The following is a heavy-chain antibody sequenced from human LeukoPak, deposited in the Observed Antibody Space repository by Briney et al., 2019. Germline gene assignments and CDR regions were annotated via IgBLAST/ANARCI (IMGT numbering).Heavy chain of an antibody. D-gene: IGHD2-15*01. V-gene: IGHV4-39*07. Sequence: SETLSLTCTVSGGSISSSSYYWGWIRQPPGKGLEWIGSIYYSGSTYYNPSLKSQVTISVDTSKNQFSLKLSSVTAADTAVYYCARGGSSYCSGGSCYPVVAFDIWGQGTMVTVSS. J-gene: IGHJ3*02. CDR3: ARGGSSYCSGGSCYPVVAFDI. CDR1: GGSISSSSYY. CDR2: IYYSGST.